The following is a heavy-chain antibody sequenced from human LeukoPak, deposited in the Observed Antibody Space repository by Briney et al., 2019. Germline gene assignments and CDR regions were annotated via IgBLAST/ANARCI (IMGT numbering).Heavy chain of an antibody. CDR1: EFSVGSNY. CDR3: ARKLWFGEPCCYFDY. V-gene: IGHV3-66*01. Sequence: GSLRLSCAASEFSVGSNYMTWVRQAPGKGLEWVSLIYSGGSTYYADSVKGRFTISRDNSKNTLYLQMNSLRAEDTAVYYCARKLWFGEPCCYFDYWGQGTLVTVSS. J-gene: IGHJ4*02. CDR2: IYSGGST. D-gene: IGHD3-10*01.